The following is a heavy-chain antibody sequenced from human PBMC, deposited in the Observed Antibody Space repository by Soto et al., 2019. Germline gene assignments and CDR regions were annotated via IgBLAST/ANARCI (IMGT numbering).Heavy chain of an antibody. CDR1: GFTFSDYY. D-gene: IGHD3-10*02. CDR2: ISSSGSTI. V-gene: IGHV3-11*01. Sequence: GGSLRLSCPASGFTFSDYYMSWIRQAPGKGLEWVSYISSSGSTIYYADSVKGRFTISRDSAKSSLYLQMNSLRAEDTAVYYCARARPFVRVATMFEYWGQGTLVRVSS. J-gene: IGHJ4*02. CDR3: ARARPFVRVATMFEY.